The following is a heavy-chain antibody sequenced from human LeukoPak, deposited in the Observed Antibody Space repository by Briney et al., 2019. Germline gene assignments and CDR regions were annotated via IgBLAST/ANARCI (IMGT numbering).Heavy chain of an antibody. CDR1: GGSISSGSYY. CDR2: IYTSGST. J-gene: IGHJ4*02. CDR3: ARASVGSGSYKAYYFDY. D-gene: IGHD3-10*01. Sequence: SETLSLTCTVSGGSISSGSYYWSWIRQPAGKGLEWIGRIYTSGSTNYNPSLKSRVTISVDTSKNQFSLKLSSVTAADTAVYYCARASVGSGSYKAYYFDYWGQGTLVTVSS. V-gene: IGHV4-61*02.